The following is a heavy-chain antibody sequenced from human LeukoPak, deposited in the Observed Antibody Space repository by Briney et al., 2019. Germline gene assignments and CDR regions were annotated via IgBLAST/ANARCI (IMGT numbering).Heavy chain of an antibody. V-gene: IGHV4-4*07. D-gene: IGHD6-13*01. CDR3: ARHRSGSSWYYYYYGMDV. J-gene: IGHJ6*02. CDR2: PYTSGST. CDR1: GGSLSSYY. Sequence: SETLSLTCTVSGGSLSSYYWSWIRQPAGKGLEWIGRPYTSGSTNYNPSIKSRVTMSVDTSKNQFSLKLSSVTAADTAVYYCARHRSGSSWYYYYYGMDVWGQGTTVTVSS.